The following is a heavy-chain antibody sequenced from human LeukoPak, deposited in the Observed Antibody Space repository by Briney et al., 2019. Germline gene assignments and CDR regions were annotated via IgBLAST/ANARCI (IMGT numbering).Heavy chain of an antibody. J-gene: IGHJ4*02. D-gene: IGHD6-19*01. CDR1: GGSISSSSYY. V-gene: IGHV4-39*01. Sequence: SETLSLTCTVSGGSISSSSYYWGWIRQPPGKGLEWIGSIYYSGSTYYNPSLKRRVTISVDTSKNQFSLKLSSVTAADPAVYYCARQLAGGLKLLDYWGQGTLVTVSS. CDR3: ARQLAGGLKLLDY. CDR2: IYYSGST.